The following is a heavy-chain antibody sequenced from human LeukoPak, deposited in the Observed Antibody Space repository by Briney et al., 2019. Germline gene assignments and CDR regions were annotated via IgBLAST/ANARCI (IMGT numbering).Heavy chain of an antibody. CDR1: GGSISSGSYY. CDR2: IYTSGST. V-gene: IGHV4-61*02. CDR3: ARGRYDSDY. D-gene: IGHD3-22*01. Sequence: PSETLSLTCTVSGGSISSGSYYWSWIRQPAGKGLEWIGRIYTSGSTNYNPSLKSRVTISVDTSKNQFSLKLSSVTAADTAVYYCARGRYDSDYWGQGTLVTVSS. J-gene: IGHJ4*02.